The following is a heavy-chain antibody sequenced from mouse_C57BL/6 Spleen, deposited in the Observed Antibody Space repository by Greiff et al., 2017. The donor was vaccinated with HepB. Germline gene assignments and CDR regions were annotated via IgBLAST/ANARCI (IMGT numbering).Heavy chain of an antibody. V-gene: IGHV1-82*01. CDR2: IYPGDGDT. Sequence: QVQLQQSGPELVKPGASVKISCKASGYAFSSSWMNWVKQRPGKGLEWIGRIYPGDGDTNYNGKFKGKATLTADKSSSTAYMQLSSLTSEDSAVYFCARPYYSNYGFAYWGQGTLVTVSA. D-gene: IGHD2-5*01. CDR1: GYAFSSSW. CDR3: ARPYYSNYGFAY. J-gene: IGHJ3*01.